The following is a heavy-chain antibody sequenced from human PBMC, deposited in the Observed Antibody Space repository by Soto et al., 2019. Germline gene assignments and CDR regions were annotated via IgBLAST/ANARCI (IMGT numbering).Heavy chain of an antibody. CDR1: GGTFSSYA. CDR3: AREGNPYYYDSSGYLDY. D-gene: IGHD3-22*01. CDR2: IIPIFGTA. V-gene: IGHV1-69*13. J-gene: IGHJ4*02. Sequence: ASVKVSCKASGGTFSSYAISWVRQAPGQGLEWMGGIIPIFGTANYAQKFQGRVTITADESTSTAYMELSSLRSEDTAVYYCAREGNPYYYDSSGYLDYWGQGTLVTVSS.